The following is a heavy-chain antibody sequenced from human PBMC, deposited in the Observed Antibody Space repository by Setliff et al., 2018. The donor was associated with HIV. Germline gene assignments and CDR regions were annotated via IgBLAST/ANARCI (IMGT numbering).Heavy chain of an antibody. CDR2: IIPIFGTL. CDR3: ATIRAYYYDSSGQEYFQY. CDR1: GGTFSTYA. V-gene: IGHV1-69*05. J-gene: IGHJ1*01. Sequence: SVKVSCKTSGGTFSTYAISWVRQAPGQRLEWMGGIIPIFGTLNYAQKFQGRVTITTDESTSTAYMELSSLTSEDTAMYYCATIRAYYYDSSGQEYFQYWGHGTLVTVS. D-gene: IGHD3-22*01.